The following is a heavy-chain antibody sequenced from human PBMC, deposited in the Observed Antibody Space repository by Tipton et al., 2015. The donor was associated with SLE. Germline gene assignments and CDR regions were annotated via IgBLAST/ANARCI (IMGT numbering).Heavy chain of an antibody. CDR2: IYSAGST. V-gene: IGHV3-23*03. CDR1: GFTFSNYA. D-gene: IGHD1-26*01. J-gene: IGHJ5*02. CDR3: VTDLWEVSS. Sequence: SLRLSCAASGFTFSNYAMTWVRQAPGKGLEWVAVIYSAGSTYYADFVKGRFTISRDNSKSMLFLQMNSLRAEDTAVYFCVTDLWEVSSWGQGTLVTVSS.